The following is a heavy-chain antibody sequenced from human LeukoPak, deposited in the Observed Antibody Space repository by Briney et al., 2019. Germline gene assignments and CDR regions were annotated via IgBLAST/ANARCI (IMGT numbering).Heavy chain of an antibody. CDR2: INPNSGGT. CDR3: ARDSTGGYYWDVDY. J-gene: IGHJ4*02. D-gene: IGHD3-3*01. V-gene: IGHV1-2*02. Sequence: ASVKVSCKASGYTFTGYYMHWVRQAPGQGLEWMGWINPNSGGTNYAQKFQGRVTMTRDTSISTAYMELSRLRSDDTAVYYCARDSTGGYYWDVDYWGQGTLVTVSS. CDR1: GYTFTGYY.